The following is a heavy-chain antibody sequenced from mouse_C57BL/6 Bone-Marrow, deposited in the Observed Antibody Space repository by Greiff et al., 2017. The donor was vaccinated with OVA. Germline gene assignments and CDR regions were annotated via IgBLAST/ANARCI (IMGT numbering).Heavy chain of an antibody. V-gene: IGHV5-6*01. Sequence: EVQGVESGGDLVKPGGSLKLSCAASGFTFSSYGMSWVRQTPDKRLEWVATISSGGSYTYYPDRVKGRFTISRDNAKNTLYLQMSSLKSEDTAMYYCLITTVVATDFDYWGQGTTLTVSS. CDR1: GFTFSSYG. CDR3: LITTVVATDFDY. D-gene: IGHD1-1*01. J-gene: IGHJ2*01. CDR2: ISSGGSYT.